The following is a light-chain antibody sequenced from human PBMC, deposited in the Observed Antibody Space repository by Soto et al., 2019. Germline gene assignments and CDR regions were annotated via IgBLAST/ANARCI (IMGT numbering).Light chain of an antibody. CDR1: QSVGSS. V-gene: IGKV3-11*01. J-gene: IGKJ4*01. Sequence: EIVLTESPATLSLSPGERATLSCRASQSVGSSLAWYQQKPGQTPRLLIYGASNGAAGIPARFSGTGSGTDFTLTISSLEPEDFAVYYCQQRYNWPLTFGGGTKVDIK. CDR2: GAS. CDR3: QQRYNWPLT.